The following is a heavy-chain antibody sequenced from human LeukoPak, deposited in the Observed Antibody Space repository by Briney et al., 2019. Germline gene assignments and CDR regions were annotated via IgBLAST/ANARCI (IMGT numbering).Heavy chain of an antibody. J-gene: IGHJ4*02. CDR2: IKQDGSEE. Sequence: GGSLRLSCAASGFTFSIYWMSWVRQAPGKGLEWVANIKQDGSEEYYVDSVKGRFTISRDNAKNSLYLQMNSLRAEDTAVYYCTGNYYGSGSYADFDYWGQGTLVTVSS. CDR1: GFTFSIYW. CDR3: TGNYYGSGSYADFDY. D-gene: IGHD3-10*01. V-gene: IGHV3-7*01.